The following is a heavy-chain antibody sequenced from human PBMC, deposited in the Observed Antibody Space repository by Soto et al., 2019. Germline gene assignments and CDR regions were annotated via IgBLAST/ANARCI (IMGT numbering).Heavy chain of an antibody. CDR3: ASNVADDDALDV. Sequence: SETLSLTCAFSVVSISSGGYSCTWIRQPPGKGLEWIGYIYHSGNTYYNPSLKSRVTISGDRSKNQFTLNLSSVTAADTAVYYCASNVADDDALDVWGQGTMVIVSS. V-gene: IGHV4-30-2*01. J-gene: IGHJ3*01. CDR2: IYHSGNT. CDR1: VVSISSGGYS. D-gene: IGHD2-15*01.